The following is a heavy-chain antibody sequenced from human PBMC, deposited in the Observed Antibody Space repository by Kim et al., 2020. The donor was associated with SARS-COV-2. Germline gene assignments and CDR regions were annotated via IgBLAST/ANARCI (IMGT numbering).Heavy chain of an antibody. CDR2: INTNTGNP. CDR1: GYTFTSYA. V-gene: IGHV7-4-1*02. Sequence: ASVKVSCKASGYTFTSYAMNWVRQAPGQGLEWMGWINTNTGNPTYAQGFTGRFVFSLDTAVSTAYLQISSLKAEDTAVYYCSRDHAGTQLRSFDWSLSPNGMDVWGQGTTVTVSS. CDR3: SRDHAGTQLRSFDWSLSPNGMDV. J-gene: IGHJ6*02. D-gene: IGHD3-9*01.